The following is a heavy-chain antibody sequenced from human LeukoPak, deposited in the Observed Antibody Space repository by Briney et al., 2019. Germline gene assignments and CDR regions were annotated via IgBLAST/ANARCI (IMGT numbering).Heavy chain of an antibody. CDR2: VYGDDNT. CDR3: ARGVVGIIPIDH. V-gene: IGHV3-53*01. Sequence: GGSLRLSCAVSGFTVSSSYMSWVRQAPGKGLEWVAFVYGDDNTYYADSVKGRFTISRDNSKNAFHLQMINLRADDTAVYYCARGVVGIIPIDHWGQGTLVTVSS. D-gene: IGHD1-26*01. CDR1: GFTVSSSY. J-gene: IGHJ4*02.